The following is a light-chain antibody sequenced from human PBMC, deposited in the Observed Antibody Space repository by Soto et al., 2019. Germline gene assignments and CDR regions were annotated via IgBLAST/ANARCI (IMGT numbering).Light chain of an antibody. CDR3: CSYAGVV. Sequence: QSVLTQPASVSGSPGESITISCTGTSSDVGSYNLVSWYQQHPGKAPKLMIYEGSKRPSGVSNRFSGSKSGNTASLTISGLQAEDEADYYCCSYAGVVFGGGTKLPVL. J-gene: IGLJ2*01. V-gene: IGLV2-23*01. CDR2: EGS. CDR1: SSDVGSYNL.